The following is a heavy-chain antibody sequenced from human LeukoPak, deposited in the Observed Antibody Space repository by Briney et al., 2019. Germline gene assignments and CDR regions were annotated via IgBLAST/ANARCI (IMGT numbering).Heavy chain of an antibody. CDR1: GFTFSSYW. D-gene: IGHD5-24*01. Sequence: GGSLRLSCAASGFTFSSYWMHWVRQAPGKGLVWVSRINSDGSSTSYADSVKGRFTISRDNAKNTLYLQMNSLRAEDTALYYCAKGPGMATVKRYLDYWGQGTLVTVSS. CDR2: INSDGSST. V-gene: IGHV3-74*01. J-gene: IGHJ4*02. CDR3: AKGPGMATVKRYLDY.